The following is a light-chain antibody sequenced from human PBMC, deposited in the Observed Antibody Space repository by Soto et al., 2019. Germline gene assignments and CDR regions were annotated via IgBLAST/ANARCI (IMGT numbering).Light chain of an antibody. CDR3: SSYTSSSTLV. CDR2: DVS. CDR1: SSDVGGYNY. V-gene: IGLV2-14*03. J-gene: IGLJ2*01. Sequence: QSALTQPASVSGSPGQSITISCTGTSSDVGGYNYVSWYQQHPGKAPKLIIYDVSNRPSGVSNRFSGPKSGNTASLTISGLQAEDEADYYCSSYTSSSTLVFGGGT.